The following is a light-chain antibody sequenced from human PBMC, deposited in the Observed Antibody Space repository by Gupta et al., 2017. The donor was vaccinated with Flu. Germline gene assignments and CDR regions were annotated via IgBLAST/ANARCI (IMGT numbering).Light chain of an antibody. CDR1: QSVCRQ. V-gene: IGKV3-11*01. J-gene: IGKJ4*01. Sequence: DIVLIQSPATLSLSSGDRATLSCRASQSVCRQLAWYQHKPGRAPRLLMYDTSNRATGIPARFSGSGSGADFTLTISSLEPEDFAVYYCQQRRVWPLTFGGGTKVEIK. CDR3: QQRRVWPLT. CDR2: DTS.